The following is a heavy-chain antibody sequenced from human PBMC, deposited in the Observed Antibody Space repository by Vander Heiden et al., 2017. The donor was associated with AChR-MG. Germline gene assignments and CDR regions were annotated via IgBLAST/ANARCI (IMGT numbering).Heavy chain of an antibody. V-gene: IGHV1-69*01. J-gene: IGHJ4*02. Sequence: QVQLVQSGAEVKKPGSSAKVSCKASGGTFSSHAVSWVRQAPGEGLAGMGGIIHIFDTANYAQKFQGRVTITADESTSTAYRELSRVRSEDTAVYYCARQKGPAAIVHYFDYWGQGTLVTVSS. CDR1: GGTFSSHA. D-gene: IGHD2-2*02. CDR2: IIHIFDTA. CDR3: ARQKGPAAIVHYFDY.